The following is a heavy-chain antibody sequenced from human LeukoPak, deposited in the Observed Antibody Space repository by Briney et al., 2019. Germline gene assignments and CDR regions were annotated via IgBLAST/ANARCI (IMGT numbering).Heavy chain of an antibody. CDR3: ARDYGDYADYFDY. J-gene: IGHJ4*02. Sequence: PGGSLRLSCAASGFTFSSYSMNWVRQAPGKGLEWVSSISSSSSYIYYADSVKGRFTISRDNAKNSLYLQMNSLRAEDTAAYYCARDYGDYADYFDYWGQGTLVTVSS. CDR2: ISSSSSYI. D-gene: IGHD4-17*01. V-gene: IGHV3-21*01. CDR1: GFTFSSYS.